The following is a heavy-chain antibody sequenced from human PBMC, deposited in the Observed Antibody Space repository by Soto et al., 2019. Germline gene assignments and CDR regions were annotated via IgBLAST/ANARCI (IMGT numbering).Heavy chain of an antibody. D-gene: IGHD5-12*01. CDR3: ARVASRDGYPSWPYYFDY. V-gene: IGHV4-30-4*01. Sequence: PSETLSLTCTFSGGSISSGDYYLSWIRQPPGKGLEWIGYIYYSGSTYYNPSLKSRVTISVDTSKNQFSLKLSSVTAADTAVYCCARVASRDGYPSWPYYFDYWGQGTLVTVSS. CDR2: IYYSGST. J-gene: IGHJ4*02. CDR1: GGSISSGDYY.